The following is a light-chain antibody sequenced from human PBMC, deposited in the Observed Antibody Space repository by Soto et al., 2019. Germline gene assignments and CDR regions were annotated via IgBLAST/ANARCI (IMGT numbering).Light chain of an antibody. CDR1: TSNIGGNI. CDR3: AAWDDSLNGLV. Sequence: QSVRTQPPSASGTPGQRVTGSCSGSTSNIGGNIVNWYQQVPGTAPKLVIYSDNQRPSGVPDRFSGSKSGTSASLAISGLQSDDEADYYCAAWDDSLNGLVFGGATKLTVL. J-gene: IGLJ2*01. CDR2: SDN. V-gene: IGLV1-44*01.